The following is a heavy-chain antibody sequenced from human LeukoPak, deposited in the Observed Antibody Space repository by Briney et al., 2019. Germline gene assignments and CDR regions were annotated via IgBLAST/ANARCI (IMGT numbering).Heavy chain of an antibody. CDR2: ISGSGGSA. Sequence: GGSLRLSCAASGFTFSSYAMSWVRQAPGKGLEWVSAISGSGGSAYYADSVKGRFTISRDNSKNTLYLQMNSLRAEDTAVYYCAEVRIASPDTLLLWYHCFDYWGQGTLDTVSS. V-gene: IGHV3-23*01. J-gene: IGHJ4*02. D-gene: IGHD3-10*01. CDR1: GFTFSSYA. CDR3: AEVRIASPDTLLLWYHCFDY.